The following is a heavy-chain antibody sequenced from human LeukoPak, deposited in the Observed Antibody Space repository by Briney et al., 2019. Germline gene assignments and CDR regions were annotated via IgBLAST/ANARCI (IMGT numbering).Heavy chain of an antibody. CDR3: ARGGTPTVPYFDY. Sequence: ASVKVSSKAPGYTFTTSGISWVRQAPGQGLEWMGWISAYNGKTNYAQKLQGRVTMTTETSTSTAYMELRSLRSDDTAVYYCARGGTPTVPYFDYWGQGTLVTVSS. V-gene: IGHV1-18*01. D-gene: IGHD4-17*01. CDR2: ISAYNGKT. J-gene: IGHJ4*02. CDR1: GYTFTTSG.